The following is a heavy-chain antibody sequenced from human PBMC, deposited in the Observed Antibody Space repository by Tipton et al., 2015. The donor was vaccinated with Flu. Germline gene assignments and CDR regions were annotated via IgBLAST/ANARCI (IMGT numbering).Heavy chain of an antibody. Sequence: SLRLSCAASGFTFSSSWMTWVRQAPGKGLEWVANINEDGSENSYVDSVRGRFTISRDNAKKSLYLQVNSLRAEDTAVYYCARGPTYCGGGCYYYFDSWGQGSLVTVSS. CDR3: ARGPTYCGGGCYYYFDS. CDR1: GFTFSSSW. J-gene: IGHJ4*02. D-gene: IGHD2-21*01. V-gene: IGHV3-7*01. CDR2: INEDGSEN.